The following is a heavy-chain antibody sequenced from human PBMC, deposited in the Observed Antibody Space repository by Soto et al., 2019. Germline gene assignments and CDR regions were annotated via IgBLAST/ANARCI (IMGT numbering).Heavy chain of an antibody. D-gene: IGHD5-12*01. Sequence: SETLSLTCTVSGGSISSYYWSWIRQPPGKGLEWIGYIYYSGSTNYNPSLKSRVTISVDTSKNQFSLKLSSVTAADTAVYYCASLRRDGYNPFDYWGQGTLVTVSS. CDR2: IYYSGST. CDR1: GGSISSYY. CDR3: ASLRRDGYNPFDY. J-gene: IGHJ4*02. V-gene: IGHV4-59*01.